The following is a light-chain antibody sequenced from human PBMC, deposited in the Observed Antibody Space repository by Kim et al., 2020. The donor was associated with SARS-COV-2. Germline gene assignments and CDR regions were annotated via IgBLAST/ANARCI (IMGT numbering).Light chain of an antibody. CDR3: QQYHDWPPT. CDR1: QGISTN. Sequence: ERVVTQSPVTLPVSPGERATLSCRASQGISTNLAWYQQKPGQAPRLLISAASTRATGIPARFSGGGSGTEFTLTISSLQSEDFAVYYCQQYHDWPPTFGQGTKVDIK. CDR2: AAS. V-gene: IGKV3D-15*01. J-gene: IGKJ1*01.